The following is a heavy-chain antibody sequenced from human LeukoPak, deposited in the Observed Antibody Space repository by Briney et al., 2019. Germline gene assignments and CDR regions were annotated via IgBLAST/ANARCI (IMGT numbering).Heavy chain of an antibody. J-gene: IGHJ4*02. CDR3: ARDLPAAVD. V-gene: IGHV3-21*01. CDR2: ISRSSSDI. Sequence: PGGSLRLSCAASGFSFSSYSMSWVRQAPGKGLEWVSFISRSSSDIYHADSVKGRFTISRDNAKNSLYLQMNSLRAEDTAVYYCARDLPAAVDWGLGNLVTVSS. D-gene: IGHD2-2*01. CDR1: GFSFSSYS.